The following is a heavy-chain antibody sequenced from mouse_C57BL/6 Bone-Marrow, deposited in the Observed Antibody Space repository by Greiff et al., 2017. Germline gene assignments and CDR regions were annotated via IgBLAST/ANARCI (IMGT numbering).Heavy chain of an antibody. CDR3: ARGAPANWDVRYFDV. CDR1: GYTFTSYW. J-gene: IGHJ1*03. D-gene: IGHD4-1*01. Sequence: VQLQQPGAELVRPGSSVKLSCKASGYTFTSYWMHWVKQRPIQGLEWIGNIDPSDSETHYNQKFKDKATLTVDKSSSTAYMQLSSLTSEDSAVYYCARGAPANWDVRYFDVWGTGTTVTVSS. CDR2: IDPSDSET. V-gene: IGHV1-52*01.